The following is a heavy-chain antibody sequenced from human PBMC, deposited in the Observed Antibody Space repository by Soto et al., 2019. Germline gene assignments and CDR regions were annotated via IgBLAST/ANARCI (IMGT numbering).Heavy chain of an antibody. Sequence: GGSLRLSCAASGFTFSSYAMSWVRQAPGKGLEWVSAISCSGGSTYYADSVKGRFTISRDNSKNTLYLQMNSLRAEDTAVYYCAKEKSYYDFWSGSPSYGMDVWGQGTTVTVSS. D-gene: IGHD3-3*01. CDR3: AKEKSYYDFWSGSPSYGMDV. J-gene: IGHJ6*02. CDR2: ISCSGGST. V-gene: IGHV3-23*01. CDR1: GFTFSSYA.